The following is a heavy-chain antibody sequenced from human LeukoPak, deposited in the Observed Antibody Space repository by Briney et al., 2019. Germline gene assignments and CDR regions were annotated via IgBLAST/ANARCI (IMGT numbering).Heavy chain of an antibody. J-gene: IGHJ4*02. V-gene: IGHV4-34*01. CDR3: ARVYCSTISCYVEY. CDR2: IYHSGTT. Sequence: PSETLSLTCGVSGGSFSGFFWTWLRQSRDKGLEWIGYIYHSGTTYYNPSLKSRVTISLDKSKNQFSLQLSSVTAADTAVYYCARVYCSTISCYVEYWGQGTLVTVSS. CDR1: GGSFSGFF. D-gene: IGHD2-2*01.